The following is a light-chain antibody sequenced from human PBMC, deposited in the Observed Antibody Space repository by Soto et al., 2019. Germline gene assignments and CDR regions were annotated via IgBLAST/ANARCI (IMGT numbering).Light chain of an antibody. J-gene: IGKJ4*01. CDR3: QQYNNWPAVT. CDR1: QSVRSH. CDR2: GAS. V-gene: IGKV3-15*01. Sequence: EIVMTQSQATLSVSPGERATLSCRTSQSVRSHFAWYQQKPGQAPRLLIYGASTRATGVPARFSGRGSGTEFTLTNSSLQSEDFAVYYCQQYNNWPAVTFGGGTKLDIK.